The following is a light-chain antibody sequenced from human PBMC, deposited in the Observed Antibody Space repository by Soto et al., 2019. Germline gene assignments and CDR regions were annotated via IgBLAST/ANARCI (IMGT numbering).Light chain of an antibody. CDR1: QSVSSY. V-gene: IGKV3-11*01. Sequence: EIVLTQSPATLSLSPGERATLSCRASQSVSSYLAWYQQKPGQAPRLLIYDASNRATGIPARFSGSGSGTDFTLTISSLEPEDFAVYYCQQRSNQPPITFGQGTRLEI. J-gene: IGKJ5*01. CDR3: QQRSNQPPIT. CDR2: DAS.